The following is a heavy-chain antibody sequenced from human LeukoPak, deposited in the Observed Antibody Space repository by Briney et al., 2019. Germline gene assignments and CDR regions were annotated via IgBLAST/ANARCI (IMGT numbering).Heavy chain of an antibody. D-gene: IGHD5-12*01. CDR1: TFTFRNAW. CDR2: MKSKTDGGTT. J-gene: IGHJ6*03. CDR3: AKDSVKVTTIRRVPHYMDV. Sequence: GGSLRLSCAASTFTFRNAWMSWVRQAPGKGLEWVGRMKSKTDGGTTYYAAPVKGRFTISRDNSKNTLYLQMNSLRAEDTAVYYCAKDSVKVTTIRRVPHYMDVWGKGTTVTISS. V-gene: IGHV3-15*01.